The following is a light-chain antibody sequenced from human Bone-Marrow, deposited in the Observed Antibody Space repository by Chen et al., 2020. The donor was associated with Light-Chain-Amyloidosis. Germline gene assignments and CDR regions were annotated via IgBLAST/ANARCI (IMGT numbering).Light chain of an antibody. CDR1: DLPTKY. CDR3: QSADSSGTYEVI. V-gene: IGLV3-25*03. Sequence: ELTQPPSVSVSPGQTARITCSGDDLPTKYAYWYQQKPGQSPVLVIHRDTERPSGISERFSGSSSGTTATLTISGVQAEDEADYHCQSADSSGTYEVIFGGGTKLTVL. CDR2: RDT. J-gene: IGLJ2*01.